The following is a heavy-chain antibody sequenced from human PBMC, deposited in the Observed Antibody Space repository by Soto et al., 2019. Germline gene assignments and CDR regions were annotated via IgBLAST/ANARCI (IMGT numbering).Heavy chain of an antibody. Sequence: SETLSLTCTVSGGSISSSSYYWGWIRQPPGKGLEWIGSIYYSGSTYYHPSLKSRVTISVDTSKNQFSLKLSSVTAADTAVYYCARRSDSSGWLDYWGQGTLVTVSS. CDR1: GGSISSSSYY. V-gene: IGHV4-39*01. CDR2: IYYSGST. D-gene: IGHD6-19*01. CDR3: ARRSDSSGWLDY. J-gene: IGHJ4*02.